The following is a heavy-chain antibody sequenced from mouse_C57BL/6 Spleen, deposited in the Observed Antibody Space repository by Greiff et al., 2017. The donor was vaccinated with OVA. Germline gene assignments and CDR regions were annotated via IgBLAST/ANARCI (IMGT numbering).Heavy chain of an antibody. D-gene: IGHD3-1*01. CDR1: GYSFTSYY. Sequence: QVQLQQSGPELVKPGASVKISCKASGYSFTSYYIHWVKQRPGQGLEWIGWIYPGSGNPKYNEKFKGKATLTADTSSSTAYMQLSSLISEDSAVYYCARRGGYPVYFDYWGQGTTLTVSS. CDR3: ARRGGYPVYFDY. J-gene: IGHJ2*01. CDR2: IYPGSGNP. V-gene: IGHV1-66*01.